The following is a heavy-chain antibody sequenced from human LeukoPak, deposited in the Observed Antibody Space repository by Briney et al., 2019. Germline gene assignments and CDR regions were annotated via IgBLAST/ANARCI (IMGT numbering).Heavy chain of an antibody. D-gene: IGHD3-10*01. CDR2: IYYSGST. Sequence: SQTLSLTCTVSGGSISSGGYYWSWIRQHPGKGLEWIGYIYYSGSTYYNPSLKSRVTISIDTSKNQFSLKLSSVTAADTAVYYCARDVGGRGVSSSWSQGTLVTVSS. J-gene: IGHJ4*02. CDR1: GGSISSGGYY. V-gene: IGHV4-31*03. CDR3: ARDVGGRGVSSS.